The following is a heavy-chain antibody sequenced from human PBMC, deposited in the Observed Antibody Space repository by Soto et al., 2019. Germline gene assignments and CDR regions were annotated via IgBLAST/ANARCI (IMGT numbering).Heavy chain of an antibody. CDR2: IYYSGST. Sequence: TLSLTCTVSGGSISSGGYYWSWIRQHPGKGLEWIGYIYYSGSTYYNPSLKSRVTISVDTSKNQFSLKLSSVTAADTAVYYCARDLAGYCSGGSCYSYWFAPWGQGTLVTVSS. CDR1: GGSISSGGYY. CDR3: ARDLAGYCSGGSCYSYWFAP. D-gene: IGHD2-15*01. V-gene: IGHV4-31*03. J-gene: IGHJ5*02.